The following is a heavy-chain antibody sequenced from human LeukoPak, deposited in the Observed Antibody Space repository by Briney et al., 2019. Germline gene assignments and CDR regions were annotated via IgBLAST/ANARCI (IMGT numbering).Heavy chain of an antibody. Sequence: GGSLRLSCAASGFTFDDYAMHWVRQAPGKGLEWVSLISGDGGSTYYADSVKGRYTISRDNSKNSLYLQMNSLRTEDTALYYCAKDFTGRGTSGYYDYWGQGALVIVSS. CDR3: AKDFTGRGTSGYYDY. J-gene: IGHJ4*02. CDR2: ISGDGGST. D-gene: IGHD3-22*01. CDR1: GFTFDDYA. V-gene: IGHV3-43*02.